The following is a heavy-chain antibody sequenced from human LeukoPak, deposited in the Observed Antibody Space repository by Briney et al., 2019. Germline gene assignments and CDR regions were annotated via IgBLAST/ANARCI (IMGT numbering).Heavy chain of an antibody. D-gene: IGHD3-10*01. CDR3: AKESSRGYHGMDV. Sequence: SAFSGSGCSTYYADSMKGRFTISRDNSKNTLYLQMNSLRAEDTAVYYCAKESSRGYHGMDVWGQGTTVTXSS. J-gene: IGHJ6*02. CDR2: FSGSGCST. V-gene: IGHV3-23*01.